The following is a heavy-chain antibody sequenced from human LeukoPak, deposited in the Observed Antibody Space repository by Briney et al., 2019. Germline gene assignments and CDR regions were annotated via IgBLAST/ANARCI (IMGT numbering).Heavy chain of an antibody. CDR1: GFIFGSDW. D-gene: IGHD5-12*01. J-gene: IGHJ4*02. CDR2: INGDASEK. V-gene: IGHV3-7*04. CDR3: ARDHSGYGD. Sequence: GGSLRLSCAASGFIFGSDWMSWVRQAPGKGLEWVANINGDASEKGYVDSVRGRFTISRDNVKNSLYLQMNGLRAEDTAVYYCARDHSGYGDWGQGTLVTVSS.